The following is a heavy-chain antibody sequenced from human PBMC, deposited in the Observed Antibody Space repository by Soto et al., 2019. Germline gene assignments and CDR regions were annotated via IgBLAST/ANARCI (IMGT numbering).Heavy chain of an antibody. J-gene: IGHJ6*02. D-gene: IGHD2-2*01. CDR1: GGSISSGDYY. Sequence: SETLSLTCTVSGGSISSGDYYWSWIRQPPGKGLEWIGYIYYSGSTYYNPSLKSRVTISVDTSKNQFSLKLSSVTAADTAVYYCASDAGGYCSSTSCYRGMDVWGQGTTVTVSS. CDR3: ASDAGGYCSSTSCYRGMDV. CDR2: IYYSGST. V-gene: IGHV4-30-4*01.